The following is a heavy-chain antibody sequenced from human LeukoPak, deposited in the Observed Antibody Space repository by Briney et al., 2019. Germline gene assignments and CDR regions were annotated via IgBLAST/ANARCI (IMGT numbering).Heavy chain of an antibody. J-gene: IGHJ1*01. V-gene: IGHV4-39*07. D-gene: IGHD1-26*01. CDR1: GGSISSSSYY. CDR2: IYYSGST. CDR3: ARDLELGR. Sequence: SETLSLTCTVSGGSISSSSYYWGWIRQPPGKGLEWIGSIYYSGSTYYNPSLKSRVTISVDTSKNQFSLKLSSVTAADTAVYYCARDLELGRWGQGTLVTVSS.